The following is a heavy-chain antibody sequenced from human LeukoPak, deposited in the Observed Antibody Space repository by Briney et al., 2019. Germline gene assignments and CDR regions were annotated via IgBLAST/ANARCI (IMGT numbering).Heavy chain of an antibody. V-gene: IGHV5-51*01. J-gene: IGHJ2*01. CDR2: IHPGESDT. CDR3: ARRVVNNRNWYFNL. Sequence: GESLKISCKGSGYSSTRNWIGWVRQMPGKGLEWMGIIHPGESDTRYSPSFQGQVTISADKSINTAYLQWSSLKASDTAMYYCARRVVNNRNWYFNLWGRGTLVTVSS. CDR1: GYSSTRNW. D-gene: IGHD4-23*01.